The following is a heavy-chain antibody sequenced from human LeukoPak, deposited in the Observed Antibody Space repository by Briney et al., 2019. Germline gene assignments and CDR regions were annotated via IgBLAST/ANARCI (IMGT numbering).Heavy chain of an antibody. CDR1: GGSISSYY. CDR3: ARGRGYSGYFGYYYMDV. J-gene: IGHJ6*03. D-gene: IGHD5-12*01. V-gene: IGHV4-59*01. Sequence: SETLSLTCTVSGGSISSYYWSWIRQPPGKGLGWIGYIYYSGSTNYNPSLKTRVTISVDTSKNQFSLKLSSVTAADTAVYYCARGRGYSGYFGYYYMDVWGKGTTVTISS. CDR2: IYYSGST.